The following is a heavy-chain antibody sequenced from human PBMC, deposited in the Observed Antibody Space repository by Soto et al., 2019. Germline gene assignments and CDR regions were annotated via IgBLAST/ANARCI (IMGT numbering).Heavy chain of an antibody. J-gene: IGHJ6*02. Sequence: ASVKVSCKASGGTFSSYAISWVRQAPGQGLEWMGGIIPIFGTANYAQKFQGRVTITADESTSTAYMELSSLRSEDTAVYYCARAWNTIFGVVKIPAPAPIDYYYGMDVWGQGTTVTVSS. CDR3: ARAWNTIFGVVKIPAPAPIDYYYGMDV. V-gene: IGHV1-69*13. CDR1: GGTFSSYA. D-gene: IGHD3-3*01. CDR2: IIPIFGTA.